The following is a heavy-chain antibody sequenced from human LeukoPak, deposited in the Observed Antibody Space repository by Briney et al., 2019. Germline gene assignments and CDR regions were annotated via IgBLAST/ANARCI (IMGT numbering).Heavy chain of an antibody. CDR1: GGSISSGGYY. V-gene: IGHV4-31*03. Sequence: SETLSLTCTVSGGSISSGGYYWSWIRQHPGKGLEWIGYIYYSGSTYYNPSLKSRVTISVDTSKNQFSLKLSSVTAADTAVYYCARGHSSSSSMGDAFDIWGQGTMVTASS. CDR3: ARGHSSSSSMGDAFDI. J-gene: IGHJ3*02. CDR2: IYYSGST. D-gene: IGHD6-6*01.